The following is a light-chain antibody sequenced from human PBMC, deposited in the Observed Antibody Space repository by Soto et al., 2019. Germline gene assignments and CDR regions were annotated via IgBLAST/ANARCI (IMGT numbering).Light chain of an antibody. V-gene: IGKV3-11*01. CDR3: QHRFNWLVT. Sequence: EIVLTQSPATLSVSPGARANLSCRASQSINFYLAWYQTTPGQHPRILVHDASKRATGVPARFSGSGSGTDFTLTISSLETEEFAVYVCQHRFNWLVTFGQGTRLEIK. J-gene: IGKJ5*01. CDR2: DAS. CDR1: QSINFY.